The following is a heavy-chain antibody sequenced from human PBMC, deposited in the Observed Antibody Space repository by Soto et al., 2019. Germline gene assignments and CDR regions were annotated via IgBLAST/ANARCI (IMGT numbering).Heavy chain of an antibody. D-gene: IGHD3-10*02. J-gene: IGHJ5*02. CDR2: IYWDDDM. CDR1: GLALSTSGDA. CDR3: SYYVSTRPAGWVDP. V-gene: IGHV2-5*02. Sequence: QITLKESGPTLVKHTPTLTLNCTFSGLALSTSGDAVGWIRQPPGKALEWLALIYWDDDMRYNPTLKTRLTITKDTSKTHVVLTMTHMVPVAKAPYYCSYYVSTRPAGWVDPWGQGILVTVSS.